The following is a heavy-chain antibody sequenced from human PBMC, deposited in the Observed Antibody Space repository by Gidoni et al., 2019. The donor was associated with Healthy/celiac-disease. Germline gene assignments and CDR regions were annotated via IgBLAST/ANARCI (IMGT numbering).Heavy chain of an antibody. CDR1: GFTFSSYA. Sequence: EVQLLESGGGLVQPGGSLRLSCAASGFTFSSYAMSWVRQAPGQGLEWVSAISGSGGSTYYADSVKGRFTISRDNSKNTLYLQMNSLRAEDTAVYYCAKDRGIVVVAGYHDAFDIWGQGTMVTVSS. V-gene: IGHV3-23*01. CDR3: AKDRGIVVVAGYHDAFDI. J-gene: IGHJ3*02. CDR2: ISGSGGST. D-gene: IGHD3-22*01.